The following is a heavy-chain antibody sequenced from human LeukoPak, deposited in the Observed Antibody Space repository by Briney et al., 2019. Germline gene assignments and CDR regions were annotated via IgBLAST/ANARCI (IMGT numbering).Heavy chain of an antibody. CDR3: ARSSWHAFDI. CDR2: IYYSGSA. J-gene: IGHJ3*02. CDR1: GGSISSYY. D-gene: IGHD5-12*01. Sequence: ASETLSLTCTVSGGSISSYYWSWIRQPPGKGLEWIGYIYYSGSANYNPSLKSRLTISVDTSKNQFSLKLSSVTAADTAVYYCARSSWHAFDIWGQGTMVTVSS. V-gene: IGHV4-59*01.